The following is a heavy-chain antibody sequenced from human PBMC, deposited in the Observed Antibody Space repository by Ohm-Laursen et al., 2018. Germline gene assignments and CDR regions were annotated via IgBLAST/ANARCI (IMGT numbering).Heavy chain of an antibody. CDR2: LMWNSDRK. CDR1: GFTFGDYA. J-gene: IGHJ4*02. V-gene: IGHV3-9*01. D-gene: IGHD5-18*01. CDR3: AKDMKGGYSYGSIDY. Sequence: SLRLSCAASGFTFGDYAMHWVRQAPGKGLEWVSGLMWNSDRKQYADSVKGRFTVSRDNARNSLYLQMDTLRPEDTALYYCAKDMKGGYSYGSIDYWGQGTLVTVSS.